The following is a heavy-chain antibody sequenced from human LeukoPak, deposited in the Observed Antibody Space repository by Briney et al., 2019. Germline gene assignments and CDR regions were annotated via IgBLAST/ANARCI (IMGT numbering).Heavy chain of an antibody. Sequence: ASVKVSCKASGYTFTGYYMHWVRQAHGQGLEWMGWINPNSGGTNYAQKFQGRVTMTRDTSISTAYMELSRLRSDDTAVYYCARGGNYYDSSGYYYYWGQGTLVTVSS. CDR2: INPNSGGT. CDR3: ARGGNYYDSSGYYYY. J-gene: IGHJ4*02. V-gene: IGHV1-2*02. CDR1: GYTFTGYY. D-gene: IGHD3-22*01.